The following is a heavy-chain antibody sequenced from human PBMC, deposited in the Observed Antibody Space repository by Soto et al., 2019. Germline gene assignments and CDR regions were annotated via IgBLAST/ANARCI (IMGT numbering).Heavy chain of an antibody. CDR2: INHSGRT. V-gene: IGHV4-30-2*01. CDR1: GGSITSGTYF. CDR3: ARARLRRTGRAFDM. Sequence: QLQLQESGSGLVKPSQTLSLTCAVSGGSITSGTYFWSWIRQPPGKGLEWIGHINHSGRTYYNPSLKSRLTISVDRSKNQFSLKLNSVTAADTAVYYCARARLRRTGRAFDMWGQGTMVTVSS. D-gene: IGHD2-21*02. J-gene: IGHJ3*02.